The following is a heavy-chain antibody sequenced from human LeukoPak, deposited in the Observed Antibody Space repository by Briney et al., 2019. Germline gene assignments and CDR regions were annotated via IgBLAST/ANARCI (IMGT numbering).Heavy chain of an antibody. CDR3: ARAPRFLEWYPFDY. V-gene: IGHV4-34*01. D-gene: IGHD3-3*01. CDR2: INHSGST. J-gene: IGHJ4*02. Sequence: SETLSLTCAVYGGSFSGYYWSWIRQPPGKGLEWIGEINHSGSTNYNPSLKSRVTISVDTSKNQFSLKLSSVTAADTAVYYCARAPRFLEWYPFDYWGQGTLVTVSS. CDR1: GGSFSGYY.